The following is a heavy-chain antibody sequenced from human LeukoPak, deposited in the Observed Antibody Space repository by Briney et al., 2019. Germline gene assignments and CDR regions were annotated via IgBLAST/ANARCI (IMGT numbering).Heavy chain of an antibody. Sequence: GGSLRPSCAASGFTFSSYAMCWVRQAPGKGLGGVSTISGSGGSTYYADSVKGRFTISRDNSKNTLYLQMNSLRAEDTAVYYWATALESDYGRIHAFDIWGQGTMVTVSS. CDR2: ISGSGGST. V-gene: IGHV3-23*01. D-gene: IGHD4-17*01. J-gene: IGHJ3*02. CDR1: GFTFSSYA. CDR3: ATALESDYGRIHAFDI.